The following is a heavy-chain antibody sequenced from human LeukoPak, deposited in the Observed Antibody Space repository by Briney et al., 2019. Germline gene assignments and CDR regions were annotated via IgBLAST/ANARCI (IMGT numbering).Heavy chain of an antibody. CDR1: GCRFTYW. D-gene: IGHD4-17*01. CDR3: ASARHGDYVWDY. Sequence: GESLKISCKGSGCRFTYWIGWVRQMPGKGLEWMGIIYSGDSHTKYSPSFQGRVTISADKSISTAYLQWSSLEASDTAMYYCASARHGDYVWDYWGQGTLVTVSS. V-gene: IGHV5-51*01. J-gene: IGHJ4*02. CDR2: IYSGDSHT.